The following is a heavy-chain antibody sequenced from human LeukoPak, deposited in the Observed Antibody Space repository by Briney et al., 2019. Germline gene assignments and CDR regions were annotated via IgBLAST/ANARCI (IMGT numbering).Heavy chain of an antibody. CDR2: IRSKGS. J-gene: IGHJ5*02. CDR1: GFTVGDYA. CDR3: TRVYGSGRYYSWFDP. D-gene: IGHD1-26*01. Sequence: GGSLRLSCTASGFTVGDYAMSWVRQAPGKGLEWVGFIRSKGSEYAASVKGRFTISRDDSKSIAYLQMNSLKTEDTAVYYCTRVYGSGRYYSWFDPWGQGTLVTVSS. V-gene: IGHV3-49*04.